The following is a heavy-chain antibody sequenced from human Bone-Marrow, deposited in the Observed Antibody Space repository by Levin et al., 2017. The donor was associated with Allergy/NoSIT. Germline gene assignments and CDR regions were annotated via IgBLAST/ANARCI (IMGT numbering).Heavy chain of an antibody. CDR2: IWYDGSNK. J-gene: IGHJ4*02. V-gene: IGHV3-33*01. D-gene: IGHD2-2*03. Sequence: PGGSLRLSCAASGFTFSSYGMHWVRQAPGKGLEWVAVIWYDGSNKYYADSVKGRFTISRDNSKNTLYLQMNSLRAEDTAVYYCARGGLDIVVVPAARFPTRFDYWGQGTLVTVSS. CDR1: GFTFSSYG. CDR3: ARGGLDIVVVPAARFPTRFDY.